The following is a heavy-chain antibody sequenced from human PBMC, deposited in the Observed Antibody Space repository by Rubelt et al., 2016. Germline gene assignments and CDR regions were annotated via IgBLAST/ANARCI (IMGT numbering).Heavy chain of an antibody. CDR2: IWYDGGNK. CDR1: GFTFSNYG. V-gene: IGHV3-33*01. Sequence: GRSLRLSCAASGFTFSNYGMHWVRQAPGKGLEWVAIIWYDGGNKYYADSVKGRFTISRDNSKNTLYLQMISLRVEDTGVYYCARDRVAVRGCFDSWGQGTLVTVSP. D-gene: IGHD6-6*01. CDR3: ARDRVAVRGCFDS. J-gene: IGHJ5*01.